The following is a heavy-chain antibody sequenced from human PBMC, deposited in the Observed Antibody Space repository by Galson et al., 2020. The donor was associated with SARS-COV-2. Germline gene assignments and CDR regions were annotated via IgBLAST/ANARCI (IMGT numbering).Heavy chain of an antibody. CDR3: AADGVGATAPLNYYYYGMDV. CDR1: GFTFTSST. J-gene: IGHJ6*02. Sequence: SVKVSCKASGFTFTSSTMQWVRQARGQRLEWIGWIVVGSGNTNYAQKFQERVTITRDMSTSTAYMELSSLRSEDTAVYYCAADGVGATAPLNYYYYGMDVWGQGTTVTVSS. D-gene: IGHD1-26*01. V-gene: IGHV1-58*02. CDR2: IVVGSGNT.